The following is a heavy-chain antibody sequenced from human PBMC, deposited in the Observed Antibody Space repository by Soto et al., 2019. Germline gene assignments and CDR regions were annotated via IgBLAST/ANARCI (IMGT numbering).Heavy chain of an antibody. CDR1: GGSISSSSYY. J-gene: IGHJ2*01. Sequence: QLQLQESGPGLVKPSETLSLTCTVSGGSISSSSYYWGWIRQPPGKGLEWIGTLSHSGSTNYNPSLKSRATILVDTSKNQFSLKLNSVTAVDTAVYYCAKVAGRTDWYFDLWGRGTLVAVSS. CDR2: LSHSGST. V-gene: IGHV4-39*02. D-gene: IGHD6-19*01. CDR3: AKVAGRTDWYFDL.